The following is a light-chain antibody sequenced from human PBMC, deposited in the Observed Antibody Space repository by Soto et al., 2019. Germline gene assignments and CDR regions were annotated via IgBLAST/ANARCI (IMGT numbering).Light chain of an antibody. J-gene: IGKJ1*01. V-gene: IGKV3-20*01. CDR3: QHHGT. CDR2: GAS. CDR1: QSVSSSY. Sequence: EIVLTQSPGTLSLSPGERATLSCRASQSVSSSYLAWYQQKPGQAPRRLIYGASSRATGIPDRFSGSGSGTDFTRTISRLEPEDFAVYYCQHHGTFGQGTKVDIK.